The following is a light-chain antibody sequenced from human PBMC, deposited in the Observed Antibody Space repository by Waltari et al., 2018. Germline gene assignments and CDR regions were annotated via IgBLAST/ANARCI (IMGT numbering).Light chain of an antibody. CDR3: AAWDDSLSGLV. CDR2: RNN. V-gene: IGLV1-47*01. J-gene: IGLJ3*02. Sequence: QSVLTQPPSASGTPGQRVTISCSGSSSNIGSNYVYWYQQLPGTAPKLLIYRNNQRPSGVPDRFSGSQSGASAALAISGLRSEEEADYYCAAWDDSLSGLVFGGGTKLTVL. CDR1: SSNIGSNY.